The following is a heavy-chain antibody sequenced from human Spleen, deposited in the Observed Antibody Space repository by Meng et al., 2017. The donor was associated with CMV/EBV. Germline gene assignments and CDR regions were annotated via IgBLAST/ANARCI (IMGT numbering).Heavy chain of an antibody. Sequence: ASVKVSCKASGYTFTSFDINWVRQATGQGLEWMGWIDPNNGNTGYAQKFQGRVTMTRNTSISTAYMELSSLRSEDTAVYYCARAGTNYYDSGGYFLNWFDPWGQGTLVTVSS. J-gene: IGHJ5*02. CDR2: IDPNNGNT. V-gene: IGHV1-8*01. CDR3: ARAGTNYYDSGGYFLNWFDP. D-gene: IGHD3-22*01. CDR1: GYTFTSFD.